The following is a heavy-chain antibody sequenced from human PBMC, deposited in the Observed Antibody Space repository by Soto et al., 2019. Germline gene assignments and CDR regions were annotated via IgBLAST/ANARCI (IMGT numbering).Heavy chain of an antibody. CDR3: ARGSNSGGYYAGFDF. V-gene: IGHV4-30-2*01. CDR1: GGSIISADHS. Sequence: QLQLQESGSGLLRPSETLTLTCAVSGGSIISADHSWGWIRQPPGEGLEWLGCIYRDGATFYNPSLRSRVTISLDMSRNQFSLYLNSVTAADTAVYYCARGSNSGGYYAGFDFWGQGTLVTVSS. CDR2: IYRDGAT. J-gene: IGHJ5*01. D-gene: IGHD3-22*01.